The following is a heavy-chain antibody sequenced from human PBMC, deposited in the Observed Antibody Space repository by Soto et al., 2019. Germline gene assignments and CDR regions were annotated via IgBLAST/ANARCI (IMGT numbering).Heavy chain of an antibody. D-gene: IGHD4-4*01. CDR1: AFTFRSYT. J-gene: IGHJ4*02. CDR3: ARDRDSSYFPPPYYFDS. CDR2: ISYDGSKT. Sequence: QVQLVESGGGVVQPGRSLRLSCAASAFTFRSYTMHWVHQAPGKGLEWLATISYDGSKTNYADSVRGRFTISRDNSKSTLFLQMDSLRPEDTAVYSCARDRDSSYFPPPYYFDSWGQGTLVTVSS. V-gene: IGHV3-30*04.